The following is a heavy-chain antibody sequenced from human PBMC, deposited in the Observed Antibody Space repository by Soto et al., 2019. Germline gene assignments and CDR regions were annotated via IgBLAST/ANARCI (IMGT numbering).Heavy chain of an antibody. CDR3: VTRGRYCTTASCYFGY. Sequence: GGSLRLSCAASGLTFTTFWMSWVRQAPGKGLEWVANINQDGSEKYYVDSVKGRFTISRDNAKNSLYLQMNSLRAEDTAGYYCVTRGRYCTTASCYFGYWGQGTLVTVSS. D-gene: IGHD2-2*01. V-gene: IGHV3-7*01. CDR1: GLTFTTFW. J-gene: IGHJ4*02. CDR2: INQDGSEK.